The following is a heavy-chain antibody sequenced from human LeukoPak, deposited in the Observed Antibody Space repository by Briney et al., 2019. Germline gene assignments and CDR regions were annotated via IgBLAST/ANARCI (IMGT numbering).Heavy chain of an antibody. J-gene: IGHJ4*02. CDR2: IYYSGST. CDR1: GGSISSHY. Sequence: SETLSLTCTVSGGSISSHYWSWIRQPPGKGLEWIGYIYYSGSTNYNPSLKSRVTISVDTSKNQFSLKLSSVTAADTAVYYRARGLYSSSWPFDYWGQGTLVTVSS. D-gene: IGHD6-13*01. V-gene: IGHV4-59*11. CDR3: ARGLYSSSWPFDY.